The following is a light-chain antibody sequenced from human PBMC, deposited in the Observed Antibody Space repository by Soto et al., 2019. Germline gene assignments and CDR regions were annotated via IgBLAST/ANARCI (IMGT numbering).Light chain of an antibody. J-gene: IGLJ2*01. CDR1: SSNIGAGYD. CDR3: QSYDSSLSGGV. V-gene: IGLV1-40*01. CDR2: GNS. Sequence: QSVLTQPPSVSGAPGQRVTISCTGSSSNIGAGYDVHWYQQLPGTVPKLLIYGNSNRPSGVPDRFSGSQSGTSASLAITGLQAEDEADYYCQSYDSSLSGGVFGGGTKLTVL.